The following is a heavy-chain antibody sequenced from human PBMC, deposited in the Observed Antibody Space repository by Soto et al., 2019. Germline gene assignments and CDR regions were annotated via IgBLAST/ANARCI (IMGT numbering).Heavy chain of an antibody. CDR2: IYYSGST. Sequence: PSETLSLTCTVSGGSISSYYWSWIRQPPGKGLEWIGYIYYSGSTNYNPSLKSRVTISVDTSKNQFSLKLSSVTAADTAVYYCARGVYNDYVWGSYRHDAFDIWGQGTMVTVS. CDR1: GGSISSYY. J-gene: IGHJ3*02. V-gene: IGHV4-59*01. CDR3: ARGVYNDYVWGSYRHDAFDI. D-gene: IGHD3-16*02.